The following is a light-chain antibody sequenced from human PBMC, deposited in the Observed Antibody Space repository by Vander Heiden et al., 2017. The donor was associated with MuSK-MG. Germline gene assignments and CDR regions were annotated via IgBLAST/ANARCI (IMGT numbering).Light chain of an antibody. CDR1: SSNIGRNV. V-gene: IGLV1-44*01. CDR3: ASWDDGLNGYVV. Sequence: QSVLTQPPSASGTPGQTVTISRSGSSSNIGRNVVSWYQQLPVTAPKVLIYYSNQRASGGPDRFSASKSGTSASLAISGLQSEDEADYYCASWDDGLNGYVVFGGGTKVTVL. J-gene: IGLJ2*01. CDR2: YSN.